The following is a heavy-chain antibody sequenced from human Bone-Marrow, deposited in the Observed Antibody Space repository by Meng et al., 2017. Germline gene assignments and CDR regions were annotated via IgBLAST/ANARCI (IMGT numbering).Heavy chain of an antibody. J-gene: IGHJ4*02. CDR1: GFSLTTSGVG. CDR3: AVLGEMPTIKGIFDF. D-gene: IGHD5-24*01. CDR2: LFWDDDT. V-gene: IGHV2-5*02. Sequence: QITLKESGPTLVKLTQTLTLTCTFSGFSLTTSGVGVGWIRQPPGKALEWLATLFWDDDTRYSPSLKHRLTITKDTSTDQVVLRMTNVDPVDTATYYCAVLGEMPTIKGIFDFWGQGTLVTVSS.